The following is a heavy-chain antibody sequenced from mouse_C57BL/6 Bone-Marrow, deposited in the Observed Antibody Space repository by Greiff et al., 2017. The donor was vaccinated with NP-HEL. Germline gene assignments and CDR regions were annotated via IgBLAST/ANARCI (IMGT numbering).Heavy chain of an antibody. V-gene: IGHV1-15*01. Sequence: QVQLKQSGAELVRPGASVTLSCKASGYTFTDYEMHWVKQKPVHGLEWIGAIDPETGGTAYNQKFKGKAILTADKSSSTAYMELRSLTSEDSAVYYCTKGHDYYGAWFAYWGQGTLVTVSA. CDR1: GYTFTDYE. D-gene: IGHD1-1*01. J-gene: IGHJ3*01. CDR3: TKGHDYYGAWFAY. CDR2: IDPETGGT.